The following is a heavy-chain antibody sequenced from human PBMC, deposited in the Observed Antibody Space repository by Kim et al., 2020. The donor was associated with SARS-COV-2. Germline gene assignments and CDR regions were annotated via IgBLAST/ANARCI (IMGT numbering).Heavy chain of an antibody. Sequence: GGSLRLSCAASGFTFSSYAMSWVRQAPGKGLEWVSAISGSGGSTYYADSVKGRFTISRDNSKNTLYLQMNSLRAEDTAVYYCAKDTADSSGWIWYFDLWGRGTLVTVSS. V-gene: IGHV3-23*01. D-gene: IGHD6-19*01. J-gene: IGHJ2*01. CDR1: GFTFSSYA. CDR2: ISGSGGST. CDR3: AKDTADSSGWIWYFDL.